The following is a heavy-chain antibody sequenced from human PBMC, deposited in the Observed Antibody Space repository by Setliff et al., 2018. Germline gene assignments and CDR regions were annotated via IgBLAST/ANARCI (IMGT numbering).Heavy chain of an antibody. V-gene: IGHV1-24*01. CDR2: FDPEDGET. D-gene: IGHD5-18*01. CDR3: ATAVSWIQLVLYPQGHPEPFDY. J-gene: IGHJ4*02. CDR1: GYTLTELS. Sequence: ASVKVPRKVSGYTLTELSMHWVRQAPGKGLEWMGGFDPEDGETIYAQKFQGRVTMTEDTPTDTAYMELSSLRSEDTAVYYCATAVSWIQLVLYPQGHPEPFDYWGQGTLVTVSS.